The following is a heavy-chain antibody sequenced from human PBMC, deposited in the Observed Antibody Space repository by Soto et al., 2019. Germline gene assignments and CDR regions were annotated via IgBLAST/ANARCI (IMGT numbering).Heavy chain of an antibody. V-gene: IGHV1-69*12. Sequence: QVQLVQSGAEVKKPGSSVKVSCKASGGTFSSYAISWVRQAPGQGLEWMGGIIPIFGTANYAQKFQGRVTITADESTSKAYMELSSLRSEDTAVYYCAREWKMSSGYGQARDWYFDLWGRGTLVTVSS. CDR1: GGTFSSYA. D-gene: IGHD3-22*01. CDR3: AREWKMSSGYGQARDWYFDL. CDR2: IIPIFGTA. J-gene: IGHJ2*01.